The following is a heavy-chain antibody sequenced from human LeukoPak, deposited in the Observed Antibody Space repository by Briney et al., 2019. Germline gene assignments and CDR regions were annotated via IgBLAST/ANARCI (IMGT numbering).Heavy chain of an antibody. Sequence: GGSLRLSCAASGFTFSSNYMIWVREAPGKGLEFVSVIYRGGSTYYADSGKGRVTVSRDNSNKTMYLQMNSLRAEDTAVYYYARGGARQQLVENYFDYWGQGTLVTVSS. CDR3: ARGGARQQLVENYFDY. CDR2: IYRGGST. CDR1: GFTFSSNY. D-gene: IGHD6-13*01. J-gene: IGHJ4*02. V-gene: IGHV3-53*01.